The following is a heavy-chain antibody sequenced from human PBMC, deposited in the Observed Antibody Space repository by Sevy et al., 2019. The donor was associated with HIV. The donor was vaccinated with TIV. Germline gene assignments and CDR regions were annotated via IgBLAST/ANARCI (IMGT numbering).Heavy chain of an antibody. CDR3: ARDRGYCSSTSCQDAFDI. CDR1: GGSISSGGYY. D-gene: IGHD2-2*03. Sequence: SETLSLTCTVSGGSISSGGYYWSWIRQHPGKGLEWIGYIYYSGSTYYNPSLKSRVTISVDTSKNQFSLKLSSVTAADTAVYYGARDRGYCSSTSCQDAFDIWGQGTMVTVSS. J-gene: IGHJ3*02. CDR2: IYYSGST. V-gene: IGHV4-31*03.